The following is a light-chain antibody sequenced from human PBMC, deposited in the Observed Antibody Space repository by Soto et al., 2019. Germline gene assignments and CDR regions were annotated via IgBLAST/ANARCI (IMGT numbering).Light chain of an antibody. CDR3: QQYNIWPPLL. V-gene: IGKV3-20*01. Sequence: EIMMTQSPGTLSLSPKERATLSCRASQSVSSSYLAWYQQKPGQAPRLLIYGASSRATGIPDRFSGSGSGTDFTLTISRLEPEDFAVYHCQQYNIWPPLLFGGGTKVDIK. CDR1: QSVSSSY. J-gene: IGKJ4*01. CDR2: GAS.